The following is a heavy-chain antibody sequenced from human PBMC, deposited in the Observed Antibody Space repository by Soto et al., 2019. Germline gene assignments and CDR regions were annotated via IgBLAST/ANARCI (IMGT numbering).Heavy chain of an antibody. Sequence: GGSLRLSCAASGFTFSSYSMNWVRQAPGKGLEWVSYISSSSSTIYYADSVKGRFTISRDNAKNSLYLQMNSLRAEDTAVYYCASGDSYYYYMDVWGKGTTVTVSS. D-gene: IGHD3-10*01. J-gene: IGHJ6*03. CDR2: ISSSSSTI. V-gene: IGHV3-48*01. CDR3: ASGDSYYYYMDV. CDR1: GFTFSSYS.